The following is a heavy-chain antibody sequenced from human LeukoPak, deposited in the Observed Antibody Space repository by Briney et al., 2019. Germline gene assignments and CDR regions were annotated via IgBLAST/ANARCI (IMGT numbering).Heavy chain of an antibody. CDR1: GYTFTSYD. CDR3: ARGRYYDYVWGSYRPFDY. CDR2: MNPNSGNT. J-gene: IGHJ4*02. Sequence: GASVKVSCTASGYTFTSYDINWVRQATGQGLEWMGWMNPNSGNTGYAQKFQGRVTMTRNTSISTAYMELSSLRSEDTAVYYCARGRYYDYVWGSYRPFDYWGQGTLVTVSS. D-gene: IGHD3-16*02. V-gene: IGHV1-8*01.